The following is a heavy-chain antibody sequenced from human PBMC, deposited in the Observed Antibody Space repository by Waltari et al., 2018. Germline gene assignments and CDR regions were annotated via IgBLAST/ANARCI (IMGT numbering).Heavy chain of an antibody. CDR1: GFTFRSYG. J-gene: IGHJ4*02. CDR3: VKDLTRRQWLEDY. CDR2: IRYDGSNK. Sequence: QVQLVESGGGVVQPGGSLRLSCAATGFTFRSYGMPWVRQAPGKGLEWVAFIRYDGSNKYYADSVKGRFTISRDNSKNTLFLQMNSLTIEDTALYYCVKDLTRRQWLEDYWGQGTLVTVSS. V-gene: IGHV3-30*02. D-gene: IGHD6-19*01.